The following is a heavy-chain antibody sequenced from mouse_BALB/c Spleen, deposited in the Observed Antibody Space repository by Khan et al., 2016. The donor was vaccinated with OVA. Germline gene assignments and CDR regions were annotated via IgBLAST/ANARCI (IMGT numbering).Heavy chain of an antibody. V-gene: IGHV1S56*01. J-gene: IGHJ4*01. Sequence: QVQLKQSGPELVKPGTLVKISCKASGYTFTSYAINWVKQRPGQGLEWIGWIYHGDGDTKYNEKFKGKATLTADKSSSTVYMQLSSLTSENSAFYFFAREGLRGVALDYWGQGPSVTVSS. CDR1: GYTFTSYA. CDR3: AREGLRGVALDY. D-gene: IGHD2-4*01. CDR2: IYHGDGDT.